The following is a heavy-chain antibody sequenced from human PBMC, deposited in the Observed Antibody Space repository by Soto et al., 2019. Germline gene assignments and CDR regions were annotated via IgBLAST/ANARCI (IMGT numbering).Heavy chain of an antibody. D-gene: IGHD2-15*01. CDR1: GFTVSSNY. Sequence: GGSLRLSCAASGFTVSSNYMSWVRQAPGKGLKRVTVIYSGGSTYYADSVKGRFTISRDNSKNTLYLQMNSLRAEDTAVYYCAREHCSGGSCYTYYFDYWGQGTLVTVSS. CDR2: IYSGGST. J-gene: IGHJ4*02. CDR3: AREHCSGGSCYTYYFDY. V-gene: IGHV3-66*01.